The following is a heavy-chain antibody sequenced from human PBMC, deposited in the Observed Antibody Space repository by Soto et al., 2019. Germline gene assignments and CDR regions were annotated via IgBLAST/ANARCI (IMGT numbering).Heavy chain of an antibody. CDR3: AKFFVAGTRGYFDS. D-gene: IGHD6-19*01. V-gene: IGHV3-23*01. CDR1: GFIFSSYA. Sequence: GGSLRLSCSASGFIFSSYAMSWVRQAPGKGLEWVSAISASGDNAYYADSVKGRFTISRDRSKSLYLQMKSLRAEDTVIYYCAKFFVAGTRGYFDSWGQGTLVTVSS. CDR2: ISASGDNA. J-gene: IGHJ4*02.